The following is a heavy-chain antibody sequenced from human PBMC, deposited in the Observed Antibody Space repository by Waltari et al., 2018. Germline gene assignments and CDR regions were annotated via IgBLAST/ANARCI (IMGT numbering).Heavy chain of an antibody. Sequence: EVQLVESGGGLVQPGGSLRLSCAASGSTFSDHYMDWVRQAPGKGLEWVGRIRNKANSYITEYAASVKGRFTISRDDSQNSLYLQMNSLRAEDTAVYYCARGINSPGIDYWGQGNLVTVSS. CDR3: ARGINSPGIDY. CDR1: GSTFSDHY. V-gene: IGHV3-72*01. CDR2: IRNKANSYIT. J-gene: IGHJ4*02. D-gene: IGHD1-26*01.